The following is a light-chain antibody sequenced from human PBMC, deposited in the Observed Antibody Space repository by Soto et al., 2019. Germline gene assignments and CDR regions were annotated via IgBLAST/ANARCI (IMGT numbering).Light chain of an antibody. CDR2: AAS. CDR3: QQANSFPPWT. Sequence: DIQMTQSPSYVSASVGDRVTITCRASQTISSWLAWYQQKPGKAPKLLIYAASSLQSGVPSRFSGSGSGTDFTLTISSLQPEDFSTYYCQQANSFPPWTFGQGTKVEIK. CDR1: QTISSW. V-gene: IGKV1-12*01. J-gene: IGKJ1*01.